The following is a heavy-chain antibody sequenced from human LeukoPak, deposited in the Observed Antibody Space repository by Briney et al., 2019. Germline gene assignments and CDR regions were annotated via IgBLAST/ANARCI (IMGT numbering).Heavy chain of an antibody. V-gene: IGHV4-34*01. CDR2: INHSGST. J-gene: IGHJ4*02. CDR1: GGSFSGYY. Sequence: PSETLSLTCAVYGGSFSGYYWSWIRQPPGKGLEWIGEINHSGSTNYNPSLKSRVTISVDTSKHQFSLKLSSVTAADTAVYYCARGRGCSGGSCYFNYWGQGTLVTVSS. D-gene: IGHD2-15*01. CDR3: ARGRGCSGGSCYFNY.